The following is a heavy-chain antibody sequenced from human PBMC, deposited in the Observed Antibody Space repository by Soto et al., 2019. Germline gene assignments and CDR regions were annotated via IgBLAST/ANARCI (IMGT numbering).Heavy chain of an antibody. V-gene: IGHV2-5*02. CDR1: GFSLSTSGVG. J-gene: IGHJ4*01. CDR3: AHQINQCYCTSTNCHISHPFDY. Sequence: QITLKESGPTLVKPTQTLTLTCTFSGFSLSTSGVGVGWIRQPPGKALEWLALIYWDDDKRYSPSLKCRLTITKYTSNKQVVLTITNKHGVATPAYYRAHQINQCYCTSTNCHISHPFDYWGHVTLVTVS. D-gene: IGHD2-2*02. CDR2: IYWDDDK.